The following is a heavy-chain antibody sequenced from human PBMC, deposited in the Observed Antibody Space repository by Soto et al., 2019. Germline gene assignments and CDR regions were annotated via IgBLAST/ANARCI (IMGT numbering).Heavy chain of an antibody. CDR1: GGSISSGGYY. Sequence: QVQLQESGPGLVKPSQTLSLTCTVSGGSISSGGYYWSWIRQHPGKGLEWIGYIYYSGSTYYNPSFKSRVTISVDTSKNQFSLKLSSVTAADTAVYYCAREAYCSGGSCSGAFDIWGQGTMVTVSS. J-gene: IGHJ3*02. CDR3: AREAYCSGGSCSGAFDI. V-gene: IGHV4-31*03. D-gene: IGHD2-15*01. CDR2: IYYSGST.